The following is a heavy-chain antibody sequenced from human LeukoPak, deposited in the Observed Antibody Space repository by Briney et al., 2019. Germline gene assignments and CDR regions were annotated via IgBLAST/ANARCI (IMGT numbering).Heavy chain of an antibody. D-gene: IGHD4-17*01. Sequence: SVKVSCKASGGTFSSYAISWVRQAPGQGLEWMGGIIPIFGTANYAQKFQGRVTITTDESTSTAYMEPRSLRSDDTAVYYCALSTTVTTFDYWGQGTLVTVSS. V-gene: IGHV1-69*05. J-gene: IGHJ4*02. CDR2: IIPIFGTA. CDR1: GGTFSSYA. CDR3: ALSTTVTTFDY.